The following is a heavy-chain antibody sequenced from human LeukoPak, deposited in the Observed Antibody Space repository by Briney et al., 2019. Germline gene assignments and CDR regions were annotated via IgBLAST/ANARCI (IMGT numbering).Heavy chain of an antibody. Sequence: SETLSLTCTVSGGSIGSSSYYWGWIRQPPGKGLEWIGSIYYSGSTYYNPSLKSRVTISVDTSKNQFSLKLSSVTAADTAVYYCARKFSYYDSSGYPAYYYYYGMDVWGQGTTVTVSS. V-gene: IGHV4-39*01. CDR1: GGSIGSSSYY. CDR3: ARKFSYYDSSGYPAYYYYYGMDV. J-gene: IGHJ6*02. D-gene: IGHD3-22*01. CDR2: IYYSGST.